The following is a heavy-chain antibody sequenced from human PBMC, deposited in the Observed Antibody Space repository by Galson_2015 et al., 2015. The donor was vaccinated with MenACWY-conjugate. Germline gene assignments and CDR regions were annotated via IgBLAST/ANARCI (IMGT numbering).Heavy chain of an antibody. Sequence: SLRLSCAVSGISFSDSGMHWVRQASGKGLEWVALLSYDGRNEFYADSVKCRFIISRDDSKNTLFLQMNNLRSADSGTYFCAKALMHPYYYHYGVDVWG. J-gene: IGHJ6*02. CDR1: GISFSDSG. CDR2: LSYDGRNE. D-gene: IGHD2-8*01. CDR3: AKALMHPYYYHYGVDV. V-gene: IGHV3-30*18.